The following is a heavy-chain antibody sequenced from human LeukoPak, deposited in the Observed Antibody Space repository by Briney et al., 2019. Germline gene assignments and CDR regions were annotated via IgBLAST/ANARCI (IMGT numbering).Heavy chain of an antibody. D-gene: IGHD6-13*01. CDR1: GFTVSSNY. Sequence: PGGSLRLSCAASGFTVSSNYMSWVRQAPGKGLEWVSVIYSGGSTYYADSVKGRFTISRDNSKNTLYLQMNSLRAEDTAVYYCARDSYSSSWYYYYYGMDVWGQGTTVTVSS. V-gene: IGHV3-66*01. CDR2: IYSGGST. J-gene: IGHJ6*02. CDR3: ARDSYSSSWYYYYYGMDV.